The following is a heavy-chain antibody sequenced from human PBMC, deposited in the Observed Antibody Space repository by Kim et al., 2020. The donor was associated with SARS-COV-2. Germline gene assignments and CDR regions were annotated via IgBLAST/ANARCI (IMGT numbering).Heavy chain of an antibody. CDR3: AKDPRGRVGRNWFDP. D-gene: IGHD2-15*01. J-gene: IGHJ5*02. V-gene: IGHV3-30*18. Sequence: GGSLRLSCAATGFTFSAFGMHWVRQAPGKGLEWVALISHDESYKYYADSVKGRFTISRDNSKNTLYLQMNSLTPEDTAMYYCAKDPRGRVGRNWFDPWG. CDR2: ISHDESYK. CDR1: GFTFSAFG.